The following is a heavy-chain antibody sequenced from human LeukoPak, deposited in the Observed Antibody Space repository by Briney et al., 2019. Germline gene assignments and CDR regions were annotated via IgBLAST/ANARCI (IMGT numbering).Heavy chain of an antibody. D-gene: IGHD6-6*01. J-gene: IGHJ3*02. CDR2: IYYSGST. CDR1: GGSISSGDYY. V-gene: IGHV4-39*01. CDR3: ARLGIAARYVAFDI. Sequence: SETLSLTCTVSGGSISSGDYYWSWIRQPPGKGLEWIGYIYYSGSTYYNPSLKSRVTISVDTSKNQFSLKLSSVTAADTAVYYCARLGIAARYVAFDIWGQGTMVTVSS.